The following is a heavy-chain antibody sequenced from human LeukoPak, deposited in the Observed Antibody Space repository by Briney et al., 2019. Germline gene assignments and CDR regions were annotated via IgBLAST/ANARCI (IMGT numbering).Heavy chain of an antibody. Sequence: PGGSLRLSCAASGFTFSSYWMSWVRQAPGKGLEWVAYIKEDGSEKNYVDSVKGRFTVSRDNAKNSLYLQMNSLRGDDAAIYYCARDWGAAGLWDYWGQGTLVTVSS. CDR2: IKEDGSEK. CDR3: ARDWGAAGLWDY. V-gene: IGHV3-7*05. D-gene: IGHD6-13*01. CDR1: GFTFSSYW. J-gene: IGHJ4*02.